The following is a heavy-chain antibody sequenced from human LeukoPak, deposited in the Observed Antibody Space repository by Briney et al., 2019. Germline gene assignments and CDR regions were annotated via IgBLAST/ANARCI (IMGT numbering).Heavy chain of an antibody. CDR2: ISSSSSTI. CDR3: AKVRGFYCGGDCYFDY. CDR1: GFTFSSYS. Sequence: PGGSLRLSCAPSGFTFSSYSMNWVRQAPGKGREWVSYISSSSSTIYYADSVKGRFTISRDNSKNTLYLQMNSLRAEDTAVYYCAKVRGFYCGGDCYFDYWGQGTLVTVSS. J-gene: IGHJ4*02. D-gene: IGHD2-21*02. V-gene: IGHV3-48*01.